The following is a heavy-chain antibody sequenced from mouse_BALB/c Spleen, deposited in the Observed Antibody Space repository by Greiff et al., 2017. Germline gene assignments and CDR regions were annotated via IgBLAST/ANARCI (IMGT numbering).Heavy chain of an antibody. J-gene: IGHJ2*01. CDR2: INPNNDGT. CDR1: GYTFTSYG. D-gene: IGHD1-1*01. Sequence: VQLQQSGPELVKPGASVKMSCKASGYTFTSYGMHWVKQKPGQGLEWIGYINPNNDGTKYNEKFKGKATLTSDKSSSTAYMQLSSLTSEDSAVYYCAREGGWHLNGYFDYWGQGTTGTVSS. V-gene: IGHV1-14*01. CDR3: AREGGWHLNGYFDY.